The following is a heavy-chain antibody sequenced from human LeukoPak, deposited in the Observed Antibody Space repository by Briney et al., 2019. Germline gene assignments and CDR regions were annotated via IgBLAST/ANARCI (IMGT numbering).Heavy chain of an antibody. CDR3: ARDRYCSSTSCNYYYYYYMDV. V-gene: IGHV3-7*01. D-gene: IGHD2-2*01. Sequence: GGSLRLSCAASGVTFSSYWMNWVRQAPGKGLEWVANIKQDGSEKYYVDSVKGRFTISRDNAKNSVYLQMDSLRAEDTAVYYCARDRYCSSTSCNYYYYYYMDVWGKGTTATVSS. J-gene: IGHJ6*03. CDR2: IKQDGSEK. CDR1: GVTFSSYW.